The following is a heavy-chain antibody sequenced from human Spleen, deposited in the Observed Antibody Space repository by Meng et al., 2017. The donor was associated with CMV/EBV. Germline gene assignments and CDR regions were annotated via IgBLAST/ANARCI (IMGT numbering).Heavy chain of an antibody. J-gene: IGHJ4*02. CDR1: GFTFSSYS. D-gene: IGHD3-10*01. Sequence: GESLKISCAASGFTFSSYSMNWVRQAPGKGLEWVANIKQDGSEKYYVDSVKGRFTISRDNAKNSLYLQMNSLRAEDTAVYYCARDRFRRPGGTMVRGALQSSLFDYWGQGTLVTVSS. CDR2: IKQDGSEK. CDR3: ARDRFRRPGGTMVRGALQSSLFDY. V-gene: IGHV3-7*01.